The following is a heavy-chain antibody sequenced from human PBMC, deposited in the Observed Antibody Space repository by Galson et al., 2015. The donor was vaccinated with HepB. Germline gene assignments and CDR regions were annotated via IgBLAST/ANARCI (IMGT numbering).Heavy chain of an antibody. CDR2: IYYSGST. J-gene: IGHJ4*02. CDR1: GGSVSSGSYY. D-gene: IGHD6-13*01. Sequence: TLSLTCTVSGGSVSSGSYYWSWIRQPPGKGLEWIGYIYYSGSTNYNPSLKSRVTISVDTSKNQFSLKLSSVTAADTAVYYCARAWAAGRVHFDYWGQGTLVTVSS. V-gene: IGHV4-61*01. CDR3: ARAWAAGRVHFDY.